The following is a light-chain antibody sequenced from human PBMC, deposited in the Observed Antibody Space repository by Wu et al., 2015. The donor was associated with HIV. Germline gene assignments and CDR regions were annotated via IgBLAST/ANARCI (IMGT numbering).Light chain of an antibody. CDR2: GAS. CDR1: QSVNNK. J-gene: IGKJ2*01. CDR3: QQYNSYSYT. Sequence: VSPGERATLSCRASQSVNNKLAWYQQKPGQPPKLLIYGASTRATGVPARFSGSGSGTGFTLTISSLQPDDFATYYCQQYNSYSYTFGQGTKLEIK. V-gene: IGKV3-15*01.